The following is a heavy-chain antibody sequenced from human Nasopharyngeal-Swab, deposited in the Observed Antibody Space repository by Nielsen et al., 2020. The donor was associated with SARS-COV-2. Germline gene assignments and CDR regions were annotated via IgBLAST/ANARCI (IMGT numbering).Heavy chain of an antibody. J-gene: IGHJ4*02. Sequence: GESLKISCAASGFTFSSYAMSWVRQAPGKGLEWVSSISGSGDTTYYADSVKGRFTISRDNSKNTLYLQMNSLRAEDTAVYYCAKVAHKVTTGCFDYWGQGTLVTVSS. CDR3: AKVAHKVTTGCFDY. D-gene: IGHD4-11*01. V-gene: IGHV3-23*01. CDR1: GFTFSSYA. CDR2: ISGSGDTT.